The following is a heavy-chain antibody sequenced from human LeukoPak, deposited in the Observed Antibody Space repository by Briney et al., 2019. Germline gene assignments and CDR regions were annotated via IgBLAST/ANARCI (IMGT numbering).Heavy chain of an antibody. CDR2: VYYTGET. Sequence: SETLSLTCTVSGGSISNYYWTWIRRPPGKGVEWTGFVYYTGETNYNPSLKSRVTISLDTSKNQFSLHLNSVTAADTAVYYCARAGSSYGTGYYFDYWGQGTLVTASS. CDR1: GGSISNYY. CDR3: ARAGSSYGTGYYFDY. D-gene: IGHD5-18*01. V-gene: IGHV4-59*01. J-gene: IGHJ4*02.